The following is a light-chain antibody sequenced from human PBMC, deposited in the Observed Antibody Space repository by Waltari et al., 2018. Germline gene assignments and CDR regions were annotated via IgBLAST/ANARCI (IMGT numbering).Light chain of an antibody. CDR2: DVS. V-gene: IGLV2-14*03. Sequence: QSALTQPASVSGSPGQSITISCTGTSSDVGGSNFVSWYQHHPVKAPKLMIYDVSKRPSGVSNRFSGSKSGNTASLTISGLQAEDESDYYCSSHTSSSTVVFGGGTKLTVL. CDR3: SSHTSSSTVV. CDR1: SSDVGGSNF. J-gene: IGLJ2*01.